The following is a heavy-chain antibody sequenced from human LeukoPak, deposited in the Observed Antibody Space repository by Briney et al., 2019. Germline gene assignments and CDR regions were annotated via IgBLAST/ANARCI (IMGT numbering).Heavy chain of an antibody. D-gene: IGHD3-22*01. V-gene: IGHV4-34*01. Sequence: SETLSLTCAVYGGSFSDYYWSWIRQPPGKGLEWIGEINHSGSTNYNPSLKSRVTISVDTSKNQFSLKLSSVTAADTAVYYCARVETYYYDSSGPNWFDPWGQGTLVTVSS. CDR1: GGSFSDYY. CDR2: INHSGST. CDR3: ARVETYYYDSSGPNWFDP. J-gene: IGHJ5*02.